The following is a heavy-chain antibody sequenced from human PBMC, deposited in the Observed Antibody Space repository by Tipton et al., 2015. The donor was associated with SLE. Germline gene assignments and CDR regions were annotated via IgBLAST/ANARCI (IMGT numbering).Heavy chain of an antibody. J-gene: IGHJ4*02. D-gene: IGHD1-7*01. V-gene: IGHV3-48*03. CDR3: VREFVGTRDY. Sequence: SLRLSCAASGFSFSSYDMNWVRQAPGKGLEWVSYISSSGSTIYYADSVKGRFTISRGNAKKTLYLQMNSLRAEDTAVYYCVREFVGTRDYWGQGTLVTVSS. CDR2: ISSSGSTI. CDR1: GFSFSSYD.